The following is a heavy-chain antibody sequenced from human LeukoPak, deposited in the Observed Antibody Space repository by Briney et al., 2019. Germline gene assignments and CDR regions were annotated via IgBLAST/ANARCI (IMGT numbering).Heavy chain of an antibody. CDR1: GGSISSGGYS. V-gene: IGHV4-30-2*01. J-gene: IGHJ5*02. D-gene: IGHD2-21*01. CDR2: IYHSGST. Sequence: PSQTLSLTCAVSGGSISSGGYSWSWIRQPPGKGLEWIGYIYHSGSTYYNPSLKSRVTIAVDRSKNQSSLKLSSVTAADTAVYYCARHIVVVPPGNTNWFDPWGQGTLVTVSS. CDR3: ARHIVVVPPGNTNWFDP.